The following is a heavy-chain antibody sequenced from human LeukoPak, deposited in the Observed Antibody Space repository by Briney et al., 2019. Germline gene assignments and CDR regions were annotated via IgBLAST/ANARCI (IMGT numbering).Heavy chain of an antibody. D-gene: IGHD1-26*01. Sequence: SSETLSLTCAVYGGSFSGYYWSWIRQPPGKGLEWIGEINHSGSTNYSPSLKSRVTISVDTSKNQFSLKLSSVTAADTAVYYCARGVGATSVFYYYYYMDVWGKGTTVTVSS. CDR2: INHSGST. CDR1: GGSFSGYY. V-gene: IGHV4-34*01. CDR3: ARGVGATSVFYYYYYMDV. J-gene: IGHJ6*03.